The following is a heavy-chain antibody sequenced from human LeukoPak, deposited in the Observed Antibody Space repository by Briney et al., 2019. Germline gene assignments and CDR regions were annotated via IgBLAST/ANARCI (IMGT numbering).Heavy chain of an antibody. J-gene: IGHJ5*02. CDR1: GGSISSSSYY. V-gene: IGHV4-39*07. CDR2: TYYSGST. CDR3: ARVAAAGTFVRSGWFDP. Sequence: SETLSLTCTVSGGSISSSSYYWGWIRQPPGKGLEWFGSTYYSGSTYYNPSLKSRVTISVDTSKNQFSLKLSSVTAADTAVYYCARVAAAGTFVRSGWFDPWGQGTLVTVSS. D-gene: IGHD6-13*01.